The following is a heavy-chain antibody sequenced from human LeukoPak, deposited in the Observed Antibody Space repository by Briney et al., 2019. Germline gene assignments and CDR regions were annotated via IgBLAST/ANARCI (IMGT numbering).Heavy chain of an antibody. CDR1: GVSITSYY. CDR3: ARVGGSRWHFDS. D-gene: IGHD6-13*01. V-gene: IGHV4-4*07. Sequence: SETLSLTCTVSGVSITSYYWSWLRQPAGKGLEWIGRIYTSGTTEYNPSIKSRVAMSIHTSKKQFYLKMNSVTAADTAVYFCARVGGSRWHFDSWGQGALVTVSP. J-gene: IGHJ4*02. CDR2: IYTSGTT.